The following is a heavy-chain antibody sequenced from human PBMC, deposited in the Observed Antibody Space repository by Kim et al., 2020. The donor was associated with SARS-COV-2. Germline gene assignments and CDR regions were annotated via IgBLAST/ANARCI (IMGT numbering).Heavy chain of an antibody. Sequence: SETLSLTCTVSGGSIRSDGYYWSWIRQSPGKGLEWIGYILYNGVTFYNPSLKSRVSFALDTSKNQFSLNLNVVTAADTAVYYCGRAEGPLASGVDGWGQG. D-gene: IGHD2-21*01. CDR3: GRAEGPLASGVDG. CDR1: GGSIRSDGYY. J-gene: IGHJ6*02. V-gene: IGHV4-30-4*01. CDR2: ILYNGVT.